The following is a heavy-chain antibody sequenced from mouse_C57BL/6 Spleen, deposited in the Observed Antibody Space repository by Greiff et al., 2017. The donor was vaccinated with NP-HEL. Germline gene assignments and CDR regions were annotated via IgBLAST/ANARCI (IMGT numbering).Heavy chain of an antibody. CDR2: ISSGGDYI. D-gene: IGHD1-1*01. Sequence: DVHLVESGEGLVKPGGSLKLSCAASGFTFSSYAMSWVRQTPEKRLEWVAYISSGGDYIYYADTVKGRFTISRDNARNTLYLQMSSLKSEDTAMYYCTRDRYGSIDYWGQGTTLTVSS. CDR3: TRDRYGSIDY. J-gene: IGHJ2*01. V-gene: IGHV5-9-1*02. CDR1: GFTFSSYA.